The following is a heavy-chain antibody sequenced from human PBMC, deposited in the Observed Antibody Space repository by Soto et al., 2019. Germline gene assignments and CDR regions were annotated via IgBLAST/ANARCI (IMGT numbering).Heavy chain of an antibody. V-gene: IGHV1-18*01. J-gene: IGHJ6*03. CDR3: ASALYDYIWEKPAGVYYYYMDV. CDR1: GYTFTSYG. CDR2: ISAYNGNT. D-gene: IGHD3-16*01. Sequence: ASVKVSCKASGYTFTSYGISWVRQAPGQGLEWMGWISAYNGNTNYAQKLQGRVTMTTDTSTSTAYMELRSLRSDDTAVYYCASALYDYIWEKPAGVYYYYMDVWGKGTTVTVSS.